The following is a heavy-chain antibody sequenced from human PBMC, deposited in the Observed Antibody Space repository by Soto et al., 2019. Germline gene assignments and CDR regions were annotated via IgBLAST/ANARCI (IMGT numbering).Heavy chain of an antibody. CDR1: GITFNNYA. CDR3: AKEGGGGAAMVTSYFEY. CDR2: ISGSGTGT. Sequence: GGSLRLSCAASGITFNNYALNWVRQAPGKGLEWVSGISGSGTGTYYADSVKGRFTISRDNSKSTVYLHMNSLRADDTAIYYCAKEGGGGAAMVTSYFEYRGQGTLVTVSS. V-gene: IGHV3-23*01. J-gene: IGHJ4*02. D-gene: IGHD5-18*01.